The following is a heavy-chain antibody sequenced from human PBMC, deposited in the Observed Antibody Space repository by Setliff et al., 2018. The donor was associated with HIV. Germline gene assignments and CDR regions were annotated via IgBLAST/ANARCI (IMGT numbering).Heavy chain of an antibody. CDR3: ASIELAAMVPVDY. CDR1: GFTFSSYS. J-gene: IGHJ4*02. CDR2: ISSSSSTI. Sequence: PGESLKISCAASGFTFSSYSMNWVRQAPGKGLEWVSYISSSSSTIYYADSVKGRFTISRDNAKNSLFLQMDSLRAEDTAVYYCASIELAAMVPVDYWGQGTLVTVSS. V-gene: IGHV3-48*04. D-gene: IGHD5-18*01.